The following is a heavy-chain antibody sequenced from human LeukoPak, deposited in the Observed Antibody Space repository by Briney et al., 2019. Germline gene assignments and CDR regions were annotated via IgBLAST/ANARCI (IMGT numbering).Heavy chain of an antibody. CDR3: ARDDDSAFDY. Sequence: SETLSLTCTVSGGSISSYFWSWIRQPPGKGLEWIGYIYNSGGTNYNPSLKSRVAMSVDTSKNQFSLNLSSVSAADTAVYYCARDDDSAFDYWGRGTLVTVSS. CDR2: IYNSGGT. D-gene: IGHD3-10*01. V-gene: IGHV4-59*01. J-gene: IGHJ4*02. CDR1: GGSISSYF.